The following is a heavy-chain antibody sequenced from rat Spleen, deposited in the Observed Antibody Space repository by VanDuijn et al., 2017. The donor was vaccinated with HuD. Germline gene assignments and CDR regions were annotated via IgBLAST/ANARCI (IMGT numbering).Heavy chain of an antibody. D-gene: IGHD1-10*01. CDR3: ARDNNYKAY. CDR1: VSSITSSYR. J-gene: IGHJ2*01. V-gene: IGHV3-3*01. CDR2: INSEGTT. Sequence: EVQLQESGPGLVKPSQSLSLTCSVTVSSITSSYRWSWIRKFPGNKLEWMGYINSEGTTNYNPSLKSRISITRDTSKNQFFLQVNSVTTEDTATYYCARDNNYKAYWGQGVMVTVSS.